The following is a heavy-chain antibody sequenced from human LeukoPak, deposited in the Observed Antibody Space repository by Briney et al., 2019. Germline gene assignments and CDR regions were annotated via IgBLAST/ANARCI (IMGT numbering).Heavy chain of an antibody. J-gene: IGHJ4*02. CDR1: GFTFSSYE. Sequence: PGGSLRLSCAASGFTFSSYEMNWVRQAPGKGLEWVSSISSNSSYIYSADSVKGRFTISRDNAKNSLYLQMNSLRAEDTAVYYCTRVASYDILTGYYTLHYDYWGQGTLVTVSS. CDR2: ISSNSSYI. CDR3: TRVASYDILTGYYTLHYDY. D-gene: IGHD3-9*01. V-gene: IGHV3-21*01.